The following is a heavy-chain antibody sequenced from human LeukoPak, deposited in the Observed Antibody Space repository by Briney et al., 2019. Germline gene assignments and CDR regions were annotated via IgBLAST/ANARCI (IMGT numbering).Heavy chain of an antibody. CDR3: ARGLDP. Sequence: SETLSLTCTVSGGSINSHYWTWIRQSPGKGQEWIGCFYSSGSTTYNPSLRSRVTISVDVSKSQVSLKLSSVTAADTAVYYCARGLDPWGQGTLVTVSS. CDR2: FYSSGST. J-gene: IGHJ5*02. V-gene: IGHV4-4*07. CDR1: GGSINSHY.